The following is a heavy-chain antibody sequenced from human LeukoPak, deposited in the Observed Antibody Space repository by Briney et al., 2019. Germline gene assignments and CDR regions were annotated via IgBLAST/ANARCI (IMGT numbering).Heavy chain of an antibody. J-gene: IGHJ4*02. CDR1: GFTFSSYG. D-gene: IGHD3-22*01. CDR2: ISYDGSNK. Sequence: PGGSLRLSCAASGFTFSSYGMHWVRQAPGKGLEWVAVISYDGSNKYYADSVKGRFTISRDNSKNTLYLQMNSLRAEDTAVYYCARGLLRANFDYWGQGTLVTVSS. CDR3: ARGLLRANFDY. V-gene: IGHV3-30*03.